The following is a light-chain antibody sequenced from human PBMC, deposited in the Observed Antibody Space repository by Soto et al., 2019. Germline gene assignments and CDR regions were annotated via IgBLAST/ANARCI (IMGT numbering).Light chain of an antibody. CDR3: QQYGSTPPT. CDR1: QSVRSNY. CDR2: GAS. Sequence: EIVLTQSPVTLSLSPGERATLSCRASQSVRSNYLAWYQQKPGQAPRLIIYGASSRATDIPDRFSGSGSGTDFSITISRLEPEDFAVYSCQQYGSTPPTFGQGTKVEIK. V-gene: IGKV3-20*01. J-gene: IGKJ1*01.